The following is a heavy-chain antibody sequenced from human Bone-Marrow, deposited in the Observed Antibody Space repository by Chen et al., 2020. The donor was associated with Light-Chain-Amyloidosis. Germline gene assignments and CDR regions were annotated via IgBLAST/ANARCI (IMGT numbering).Heavy chain of an antibody. J-gene: IGHJ4*02. CDR2: ISWNSGSI. D-gene: IGHD3-22*01. CDR1: GFTFDDYA. Sequence: EVQLVESGGGLVQPGRSLRLSCAASGFTFDDYAMHWVRQAPGKGLEWVSGISWNSGSIGYADSVKGRFTISRDNAKNSLYLQMNSLRAEDTALYYCAKDNYYDSSGYYPLWGQGTLVNVSS. CDR3: AKDNYYDSSGYYPL. V-gene: IGHV3-9*01.